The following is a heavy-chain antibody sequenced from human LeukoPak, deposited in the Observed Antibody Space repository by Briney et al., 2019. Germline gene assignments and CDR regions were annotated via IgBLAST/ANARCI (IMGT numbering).Heavy chain of an antibody. J-gene: IGHJ4*02. V-gene: IGHV3-21*01. CDR2: ISSSSGYI. CDR3: ARGAIAARLFDY. D-gene: IGHD6-6*01. CDR1: GFTFSSYS. Sequence: GGSLRLSCAASGFTFSSYSMNWVRQAPGKGLEWVSSISSSSGYIYYADSVKGRFTISRDNAKNSLYLQMNSLRAEDTAVYYCARGAIAARLFDYWGQGTLVTVSS.